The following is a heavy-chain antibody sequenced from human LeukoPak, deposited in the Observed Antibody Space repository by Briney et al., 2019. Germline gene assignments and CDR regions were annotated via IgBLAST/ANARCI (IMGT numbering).Heavy chain of an antibody. CDR3: ARVPNYYDSSGYSDY. D-gene: IGHD3-22*01. Sequence: ASVKVSWKASGYTFTSYGISWVRQAPGQGLEWMGWISAYNGNTNYAQKLQGRVTMTTDTSTSTAYMELRSLRSDDTAVYYCARVPNYYDSSGYSDYWGQGTLVTVSS. J-gene: IGHJ4*02. V-gene: IGHV1-18*01. CDR2: ISAYNGNT. CDR1: GYTFTSYG.